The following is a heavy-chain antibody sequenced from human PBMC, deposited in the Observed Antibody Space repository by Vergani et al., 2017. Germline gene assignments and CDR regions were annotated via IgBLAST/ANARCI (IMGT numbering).Heavy chain of an antibody. J-gene: IGHJ5*02. Sequence: QVQLVQSGAEVKKPGASVKVSCKASGYTFTSYGISWVRQAPGQGLEWMGWISAYNGNTNYAQKLQGRVTMTTDTSTSTAYMELRSLRSDDTAVYYCARVEFTRVRGVPEEGGRRVDPWGQGTLVTVSS. D-gene: IGHD3-10*01. V-gene: IGHV1-18*01. CDR1: GYTFTSYG. CDR2: ISAYNGNT. CDR3: ARVEFTRVRGVPEEGGRRVDP.